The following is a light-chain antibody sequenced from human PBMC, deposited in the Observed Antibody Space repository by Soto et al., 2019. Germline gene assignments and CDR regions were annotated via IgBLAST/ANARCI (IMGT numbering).Light chain of an antibody. V-gene: IGKV1-5*01. CDR3: QHLRT. CDR2: DAS. CDR1: PSVSSW. Sequence: DIQMTQSPSTLSAYVGDRVTITCRASPSVSSWLAWYQQKPGKAPKLLIFDASNLESGVPSRFSGSGSGTEFTLTITGLQPDDFATYYCQHLRTFGQGTKVDIK. J-gene: IGKJ1*01.